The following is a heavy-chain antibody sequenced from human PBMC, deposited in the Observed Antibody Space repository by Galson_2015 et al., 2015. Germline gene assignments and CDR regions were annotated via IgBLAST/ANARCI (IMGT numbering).Heavy chain of an antibody. CDR3: ARPYSTSWYYFDY. CDR1: GFTFSSYA. V-gene: IGHV3-23*01. CDR2: ISGSAIGT. D-gene: IGHD6-13*01. J-gene: IGHJ4*02. Sequence: SLRLSCAASGFTFSSYAMSWVRQAPGKGLEWVSAISGSAIGTYYADSVKGRFTISRDNSKNTLYLQMNSLRTEDTAVYYCARPYSTSWYYFDYWGQGTLVTVSS.